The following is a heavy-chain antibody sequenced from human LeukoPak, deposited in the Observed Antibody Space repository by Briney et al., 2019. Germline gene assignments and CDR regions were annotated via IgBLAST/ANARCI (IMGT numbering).Heavy chain of an antibody. CDR2: INHSGST. V-gene: IGHV4-34*01. J-gene: IGHJ6*03. Sequence: SETLSLTCAVYGGSFSGYYWSWIRQPPGKGLEWIGKINHSGSTNYNPSLKSRVTISVDTSKNQFSLKLSSVTAADTAVYYCARDYYDSSGYRSYYYYYMDVWGKGTTVTVSS. CDR1: GGSFSGYY. D-gene: IGHD3-22*01. CDR3: ARDYYDSSGYRSYYYYYMDV.